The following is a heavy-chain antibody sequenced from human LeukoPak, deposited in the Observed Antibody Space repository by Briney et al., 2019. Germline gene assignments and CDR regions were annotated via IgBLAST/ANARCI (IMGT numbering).Heavy chain of an antibody. V-gene: IGHV3-23*01. Sequence: GGSLRLSCAASGFTFSSYAMSWVRQAPGKGPEWVSAISGSGGSTYYADSVKGRFTISRDNSKNTLYLQMNSLRAEDTAVYYCAKLVDTAMGRSPAADYWGQGTLVTVSS. D-gene: IGHD5-18*01. CDR1: GFTFSSYA. CDR3: AKLVDTAMGRSPAADY. CDR2: ISGSGGST. J-gene: IGHJ4*02.